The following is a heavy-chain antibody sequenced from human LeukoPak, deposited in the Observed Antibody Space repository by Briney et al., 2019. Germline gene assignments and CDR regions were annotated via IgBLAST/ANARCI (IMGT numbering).Heavy chain of an antibody. D-gene: IGHD2-15*01. Sequence: PGGSLRLSCAASGFTFSSYGTHWVRQAPGKGLEWVAFIRYDGSNKYYADSVKGRFTISRDNSKNTLYLQMNSLRAEDTAVYYCAKDRGCSGGSCYRWYWGQGTLVTVSS. V-gene: IGHV3-30*02. CDR1: GFTFSSYG. CDR2: IRYDGSNK. CDR3: AKDRGCSGGSCYRWY. J-gene: IGHJ4*02.